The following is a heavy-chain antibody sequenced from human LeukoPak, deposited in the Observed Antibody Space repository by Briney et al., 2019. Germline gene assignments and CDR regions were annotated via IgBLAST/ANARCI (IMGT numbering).Heavy chain of an antibody. CDR1: GFSFSRYW. D-gene: IGHD3-16*01. CDR3: ARGGSYGDY. CDR2: VNPDGSST. V-gene: IGHV3-74*01. J-gene: IGHJ4*02. Sequence: GGSLRLSCAASGFSFSRYWMHWVRQVPGKGLVWVSRVNPDGSSTTYADSVKGRFTSSRYNAKNTLYLQMNRLRAEDTAVYYCARGGSYGDYWGQGILVTVSS.